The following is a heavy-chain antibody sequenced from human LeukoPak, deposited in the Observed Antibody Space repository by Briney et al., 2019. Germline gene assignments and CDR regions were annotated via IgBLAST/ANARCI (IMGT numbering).Heavy chain of an antibody. V-gene: IGHV3-23*01. D-gene: IGHD3-3*01. CDR1: GFTFSTYA. CDR2: ISGSGTST. J-gene: IGHJ5*02. CDR3: AKGFFNWFDP. Sequence: GGSLRLSCAASGFTFSTYAMSWVRQAPGKGLEWVSGISGSGTSTYYADSVKGRFTISRDNSKNTVYLQMNSLRAEDTAVYYCAKGFFNWFDPWGQGTLVTVSS.